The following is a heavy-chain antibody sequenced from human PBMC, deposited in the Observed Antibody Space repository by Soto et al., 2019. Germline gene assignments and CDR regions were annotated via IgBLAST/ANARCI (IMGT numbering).Heavy chain of an antibody. CDR3: ARSXYYDSSGYYDYYYGMDV. V-gene: IGHV3-48*03. J-gene: IGHJ6*02. D-gene: IGHD3-22*01. CDR1: GFTFSSYE. CDR2: ISSSGSTI. Sequence: GGSLRLSCAASGFTFSSYEMNWVRQAPGKGLEWVSYISSSGSTIYYADSVKGRFTISRDNAKNSLYLQMNSLRAEDTAVYYCARSXYYDSSGYYDYYYGMDVWGQGTTVTVSS.